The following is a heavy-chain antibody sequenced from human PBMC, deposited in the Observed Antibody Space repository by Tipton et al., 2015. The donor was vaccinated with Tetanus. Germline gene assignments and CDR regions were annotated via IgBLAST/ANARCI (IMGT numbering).Heavy chain of an antibody. Sequence: SLRLSCAASGFTFSSYAMHWVRQAPGKGLEWVAVISYDGSNKYYADSVKGRFTISRDNSKNTLYLQMNSLRAGDTAVYYCARDLPRRDCSGGSCFGAFDPWGQGTLVTVSS. CDR1: GFTFSSYA. V-gene: IGHV3-30-3*01. CDR3: ARDLPRRDCSGGSCFGAFDP. D-gene: IGHD2-15*01. CDR2: ISYDGSNK. J-gene: IGHJ5*02.